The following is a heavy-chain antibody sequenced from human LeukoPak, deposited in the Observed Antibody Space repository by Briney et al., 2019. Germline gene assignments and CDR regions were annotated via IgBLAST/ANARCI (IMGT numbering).Heavy chain of an antibody. CDR1: GFTFSSYA. Sequence: PGGALRLSCAASGFTFSSYAMSWVRQAPGKGLEWVSAISGSGGSTYYADSVKGRFTISRDNSKNTLYLQMNSLRAEDTAVYYCAKVWDGYNLRDYWGQGTLVTVSS. V-gene: IGHV3-23*01. CDR2: ISGSGGST. J-gene: IGHJ4*02. CDR3: AKVWDGYNLRDY. D-gene: IGHD5-24*01.